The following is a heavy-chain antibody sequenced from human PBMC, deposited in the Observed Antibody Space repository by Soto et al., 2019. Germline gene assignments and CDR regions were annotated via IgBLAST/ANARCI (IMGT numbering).Heavy chain of an antibody. V-gene: IGHV1-69*13. Sequence: SVKVSCKASGGTFSSYAISWVRQAPGQGLEWMGGIIPIFGTANYAQKFQGRVTITADESTSTAYMELSSLRSEDTAVYYCAVGLYSYYYYGMDVWGQGTTVTVSS. CDR3: AVGLYSYYYYGMDV. CDR1: GGTFSSYA. J-gene: IGHJ6*02. CDR2: IIPIFGTA. D-gene: IGHD2-21*01.